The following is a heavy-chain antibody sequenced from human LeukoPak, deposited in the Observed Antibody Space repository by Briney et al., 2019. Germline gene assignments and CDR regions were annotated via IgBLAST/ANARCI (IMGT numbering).Heavy chain of an antibody. D-gene: IGHD3-3*02. CDR3: AKDPVAVDSNFYDY. Sequence: GGSLRFSCAASGFTFSSYAMSWVRQAPGNGLEWVSAISGSGGSTYYADSVKGRFTISRDNSKNTPYLQMNSLRAEDTAVDYCAKDPVAVDSNFYDYWGQGTLVTVSS. J-gene: IGHJ4*02. CDR1: GFTFSSYA. CDR2: ISGSGGST. V-gene: IGHV3-23*01.